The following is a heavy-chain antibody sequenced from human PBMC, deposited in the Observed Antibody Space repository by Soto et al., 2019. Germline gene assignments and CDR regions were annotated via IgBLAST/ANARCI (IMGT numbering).Heavy chain of an antibody. CDR2: IIPIFGTA. J-gene: IGHJ4*02. CDR1: GGTFSSYA. Sequence: SVKVSCKASGGTFSSYAISWVRQAPGQGLEWMGGIIPIFGTANYAQKFQGRVTITADKSTSTAYMELSSLRSEDTAVYYCARSIAAAAIGSFDYWGQGTLVTVSS. V-gene: IGHV1-69*06. CDR3: ARSIAAAAIGSFDY. D-gene: IGHD6-13*01.